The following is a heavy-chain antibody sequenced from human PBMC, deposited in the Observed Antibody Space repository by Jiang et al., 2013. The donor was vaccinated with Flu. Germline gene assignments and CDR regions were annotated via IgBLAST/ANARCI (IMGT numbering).Heavy chain of an antibody. D-gene: IGHD1-7*01. CDR3: ARVLSWNYYGYYYYMDV. CDR2: IYYSGST. Sequence: PSQTLSLTCTVSGGSISSGDYYWSWIRQPPGKGLEWIGYIYYSGSTYYNPSLKSRVTISVDTSKNQFSLKLSSVTAADTAVYYCARVLSWNYYGYYYYMDVWGKGATVTVSS. J-gene: IGHJ6*03. CDR1: GGSISSGDYY. V-gene: IGHV4-30-4*01.